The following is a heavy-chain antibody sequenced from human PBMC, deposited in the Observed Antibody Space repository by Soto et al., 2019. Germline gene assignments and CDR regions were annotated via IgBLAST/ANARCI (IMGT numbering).Heavy chain of an antibody. V-gene: IGHV4-34*01. CDR2: INHSGST. CDR3: ARGGKSGYSGYDSPTRFDY. Sequence: SETLCLTCAVYGGSFGGYYWSWIRQPPGKGLEWIGEINHSGSTNYNPSLKSRVTISVDTSKNQFSLKLSSVTAADTAVYYCARGGKSGYSGYDSPTRFDYWGQGTLVTVSS. D-gene: IGHD5-12*01. CDR1: GGSFGGYY. J-gene: IGHJ4*02.